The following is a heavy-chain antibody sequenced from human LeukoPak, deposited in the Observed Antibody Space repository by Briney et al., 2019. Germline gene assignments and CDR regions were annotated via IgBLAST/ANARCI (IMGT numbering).Heavy chain of an antibody. CDR2: IYTSGST. CDR1: GGSISSGSYY. Sequence: SETLSLTCTVSGGSISSGSYYWSWIRQPAGKGLEWIGRIYTSGSTNYNPSLKSRVTISVDTSKNQFSLKLSSVTAADTAVYYCARLMAAAGGWFDPWGQGTLVTVSS. CDR3: ARLMAAAGGWFDP. J-gene: IGHJ5*02. V-gene: IGHV4-61*02. D-gene: IGHD6-13*01.